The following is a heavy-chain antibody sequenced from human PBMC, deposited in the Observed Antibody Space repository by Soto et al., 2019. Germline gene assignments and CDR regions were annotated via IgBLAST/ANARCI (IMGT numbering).Heavy chain of an antibody. CDR2: ISAYNGNT. CDR3: ARDEDIVVVVAAFDI. Sequence: GASVKVSCKASGYTFTSYGISWVRQAPGQGLEWMGWISAYNGNTNYAQKLQGRVTMTTDTSTSTAYMELRSLRSDDTAVYYCARDEDIVVVVAAFDIWGQGTMVTVPS. D-gene: IGHD2-15*01. CDR1: GYTFTSYG. V-gene: IGHV1-18*01. J-gene: IGHJ3*02.